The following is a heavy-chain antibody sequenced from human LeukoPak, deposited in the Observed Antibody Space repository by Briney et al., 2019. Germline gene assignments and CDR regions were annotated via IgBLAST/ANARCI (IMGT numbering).Heavy chain of an antibody. Sequence: SETLSLTCTVPGGSISSSSYYWGWIRQPPGKGLEWIGSIYYSGSTYYNPSLKSRVTISVDTSKNQFSLKLSSVTAADTAVYYCARGSPRLFDYWGQGTLVTVSS. V-gene: IGHV4-39*01. J-gene: IGHJ4*02. CDR1: GGSISSSSYY. D-gene: IGHD3-10*01. CDR2: IYYSGST. CDR3: ARGSPRLFDY.